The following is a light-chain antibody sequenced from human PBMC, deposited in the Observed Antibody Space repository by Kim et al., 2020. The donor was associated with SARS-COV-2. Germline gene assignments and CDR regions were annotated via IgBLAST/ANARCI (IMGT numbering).Light chain of an antibody. CDR1: NTDVGGYNH. J-gene: IGLJ1*01. V-gene: IGLV2-14*03. Sequence: GQSITISCTGSNTDVGGYNHVSWYQLHPGEATNLIVDDNRQRPSGLSNLFAGSTAGNAAFLTISVLQAEDEADYCCSSYTSSTTWVFGSGTKVTVL. CDR3: SSYTSSTTWV. CDR2: DNR.